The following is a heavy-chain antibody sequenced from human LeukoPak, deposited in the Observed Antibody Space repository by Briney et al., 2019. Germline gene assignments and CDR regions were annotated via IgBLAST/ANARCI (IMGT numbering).Heavy chain of an antibody. CDR3: ARDSDSSGYPYYFDY. CDR1: GYTFTSYG. J-gene: IGHJ4*02. CDR2: ISAYNGNT. Sequence: ASVKVSCKASGYTFTSYGISWVRQAPGQGLERMGWISAYNGNTNYAQKLQGRVTMTTDTSTSTAYMELRSLRSDDTAVYYCARDSDSSGYPYYFDYWGQGTLVTVSS. V-gene: IGHV1-18*01. D-gene: IGHD3-22*01.